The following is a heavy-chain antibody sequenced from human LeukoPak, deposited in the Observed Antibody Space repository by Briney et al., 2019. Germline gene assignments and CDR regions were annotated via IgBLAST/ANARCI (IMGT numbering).Heavy chain of an antibody. J-gene: IGHJ4*02. V-gene: IGHV4-34*01. D-gene: IGHD6-19*01. CDR3: ARVEYSSGWPIDY. Sequence: PSETLSLTCAVYGGSFSGYYWSWIRQPPGKGLEWIGEINHSGSTYYNPSLKSRVTISVDTSKNQFSLKLSSVTAADTAVYYCARVEYSSGWPIDYWGQGTLVTVSS. CDR2: INHSGST. CDR1: GGSFSGYY.